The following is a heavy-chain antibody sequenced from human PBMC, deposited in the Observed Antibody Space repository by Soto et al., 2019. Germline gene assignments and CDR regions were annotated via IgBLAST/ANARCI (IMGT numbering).Heavy chain of an antibody. Sequence: GGSLRLSCAASGFTFSSYWMSWVRQAPGKGLEWVANIKQDGSEKYYVDSVKGRFTISRDNAKNSLYLQMNSLRAEDTAVYYCARYLYYYDSSGYYYYYYGMDVWGQGTKVTVSS. D-gene: IGHD3-22*01. V-gene: IGHV3-7*01. CDR1: GFTFSSYW. J-gene: IGHJ6*02. CDR2: IKQDGSEK. CDR3: ARYLYYYDSSGYYYYYYGMDV.